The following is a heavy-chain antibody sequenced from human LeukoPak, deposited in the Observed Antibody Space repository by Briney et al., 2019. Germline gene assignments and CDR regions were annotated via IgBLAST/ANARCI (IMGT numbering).Heavy chain of an antibody. D-gene: IGHD3-9*01. J-gene: IGHJ3*02. CDR2: IYYSGST. CDR1: GGSISSYY. V-gene: IGHV4-59*08. Sequence: SETLSLTCTVSGGSISSYYWSWIRQPPGKGLEWIGYIYYSGSTNYNPSLKSRVTISVDTSKNQFSLKLSSVTAADTAVYYCARPDILTGWGAFDIWGQGTMVTVSS. CDR3: ARPDILTGWGAFDI.